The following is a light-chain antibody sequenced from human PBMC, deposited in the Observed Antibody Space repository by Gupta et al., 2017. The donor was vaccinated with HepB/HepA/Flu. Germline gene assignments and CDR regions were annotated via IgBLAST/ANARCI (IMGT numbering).Light chain of an antibody. V-gene: IGKV4-1*01. Sequence: DTVMTQSPDSLAVSLGERATINCKSSQSVLYSSNNKNYLAWYQQKPGQPPKLLIYWASTRESGVPDRFSGRGSGTXFTLTIXSLQAEDVAVYFCQQDVNTLFTFGXGTKVDIK. J-gene: IGKJ3*01. CDR3: QQDVNTLFT. CDR1: QSVLYSSNNKNY. CDR2: WAS.